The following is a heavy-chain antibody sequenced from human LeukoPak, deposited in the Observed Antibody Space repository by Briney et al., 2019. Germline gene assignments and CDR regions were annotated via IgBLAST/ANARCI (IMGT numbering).Heavy chain of an antibody. CDR2: IYYSGST. V-gene: IGHV4-59*01. Sequence: PSGTLSLTCTCSRGSISGYYWSWMRQPPGRGLEWIAYIYYSGSTNYNHSLKSRVTISVDTSKKQLSLKVSSVTAADTAVYYCARDRGIGPIAAAGIDAFDIWGQGTMVTVSS. J-gene: IGHJ3*02. D-gene: IGHD6-13*01. CDR1: RGSISGYY. CDR3: ARDRGIGPIAAAGIDAFDI.